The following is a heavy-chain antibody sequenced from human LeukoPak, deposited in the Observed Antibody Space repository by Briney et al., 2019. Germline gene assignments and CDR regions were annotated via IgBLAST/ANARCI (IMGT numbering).Heavy chain of an antibody. CDR2: IKQDGSEK. J-gene: IGHJ4*02. CDR1: GFTFSSYW. Sequence: PGGSLRLSCAASGFTFSSYWMSWVRQAPGKGLEWVANIKQDGSEKYYVDSVKGRFTISRDNAKNSLYLQMNSLRAEDTAVYYCARESRRYFDWSRSDYWSQGTLVTVSS. CDR3: ARESRRYFDWSRSDY. V-gene: IGHV3-7*01. D-gene: IGHD3-9*01.